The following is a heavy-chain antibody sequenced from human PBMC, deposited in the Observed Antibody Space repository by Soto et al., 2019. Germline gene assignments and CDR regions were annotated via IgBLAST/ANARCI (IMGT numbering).Heavy chain of an antibody. D-gene: IGHD6-13*01. CDR3: ARNEGKYSSSWYWFDY. CDR2: TWYDGSNK. CDR1: GFTFSSYG. Sequence: LRLSCAASGFTFSSYGMHWVRQAPGKGLEWVAVTWYDGSNKYYADSVKGRFTISRDNSKNTLYLQMNSLRAEDTAVYYCARNEGKYSSSWYWFDYWGQGTLVTVSS. J-gene: IGHJ4*02. V-gene: IGHV3-33*01.